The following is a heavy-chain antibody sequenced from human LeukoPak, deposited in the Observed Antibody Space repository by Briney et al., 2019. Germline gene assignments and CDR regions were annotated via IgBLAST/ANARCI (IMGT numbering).Heavy chain of an antibody. CDR2: IFYSGTT. CDR3: ARRRWELDDAFDI. Sequence: SETLSLTCSVSGGSITDSSYYWGWLRQSPVKGLEWIGSIFYSGTTYYNPSLTSRVTISVDTSKDQFSLKLSSVTAADTAVYYCARRRWELDDAFDIWGQGTMVTVSS. J-gene: IGHJ3*02. CDR1: GGSITDSSYY. D-gene: IGHD1-26*01. V-gene: IGHV4-39*01.